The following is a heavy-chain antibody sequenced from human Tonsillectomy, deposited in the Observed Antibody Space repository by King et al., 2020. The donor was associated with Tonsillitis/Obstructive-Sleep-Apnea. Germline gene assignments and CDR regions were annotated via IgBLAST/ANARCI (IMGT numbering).Heavy chain of an antibody. D-gene: IGHD6-13*01. CDR2: IFHSGTT. J-gene: IGHJ5*02. V-gene: IGHV4-61*01. CDR3: ARTLGVAAATSNWFDH. Sequence: VPLQESGPGLVKPSETLSLTCTVSGGSVSRGSYFWSWIRQPPGKGLEWIGYIFHSGTTNYNPSLKSRVTISVDPSKNQFALKLSSVTAADTAVYYCARTLGVAAATSNWFDHWGQGTLVTVSS. CDR1: GGSVSRGSYF.